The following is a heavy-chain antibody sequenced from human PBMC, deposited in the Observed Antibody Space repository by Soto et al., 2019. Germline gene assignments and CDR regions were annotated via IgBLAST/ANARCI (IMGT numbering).Heavy chain of an antibody. D-gene: IGHD2-2*01. V-gene: IGHV1-2*04. CDR3: AKIGAVPAATSGWDYYYYYMDV. Sequence: GASVKVSCKASGYTFTGYYMHWVRQAPGQGLEWMGWINPNSGGTNYAQKFQGWVTMTRDTSISTAYMELSRLRSDDTAVYYCAKIGAVPAATSGWDYYYYYMDVWGKGTTVTVSS. J-gene: IGHJ6*03. CDR1: GYTFTGYY. CDR2: INPNSGGT.